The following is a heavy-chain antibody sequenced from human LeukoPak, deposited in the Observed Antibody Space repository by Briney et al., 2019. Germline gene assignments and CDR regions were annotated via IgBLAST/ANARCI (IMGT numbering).Heavy chain of an antibody. CDR1: GFTFSSYA. CDR2: ISSNGGST. D-gene: IGHD3-22*01. J-gene: IGHJ4*02. CDR3: ARKGVDRSHYDSSGYYWDY. V-gene: IGHV3-64*01. Sequence: GGSLRLSCAASGFTFSSYAMHWVRQAPGKGLEYVSAISSNGGSTYYANSVKGRFTISRDNSKNTLYLQMGSLRAEDMAVYYCARKGVDRSHYDSSGYYWDYWGQGTLVTVSS.